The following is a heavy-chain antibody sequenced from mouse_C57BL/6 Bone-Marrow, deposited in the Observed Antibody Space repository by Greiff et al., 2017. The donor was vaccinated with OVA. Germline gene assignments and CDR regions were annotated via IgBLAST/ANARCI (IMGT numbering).Heavy chain of an antibody. V-gene: IGHV14-4*01. Sequence: EVKLQQSGAELVRPGASVKLSCTASGFNIKDYYMHWVTQRPEQGLEWIGWIDPETGDTAYASTFQGTATITADTSSNTAYLQLSSLTSEDTAVYYGTNCYGSSPWFAYWGQGTLVTVAA. J-gene: IGHJ3*01. CDR2: IDPETGDT. CDR1: GFNIKDYY. D-gene: IGHD1-1*01. CDR3: TNCYGSSPWFAY.